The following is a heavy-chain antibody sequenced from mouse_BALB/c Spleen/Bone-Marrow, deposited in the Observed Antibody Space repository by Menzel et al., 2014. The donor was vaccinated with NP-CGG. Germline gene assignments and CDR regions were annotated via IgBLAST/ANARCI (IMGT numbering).Heavy chain of an antibody. CDR2: INPSNGRN. V-gene: IGHV1S81*02. Sequence: QVQLQQPGDDLVKPGASVRLSCKASGYSFTSYWIHWVKQRPGQGLEWIGEINPSNGRNNYNEKFKNKATLTVDKSSSTAYMQLSSLTSEDSAVYYCARYDGPAWFAYWGQGTLVNVSA. CDR1: GYSFTSYW. CDR3: ARYDGPAWFAY. D-gene: IGHD2-3*01. J-gene: IGHJ3*01.